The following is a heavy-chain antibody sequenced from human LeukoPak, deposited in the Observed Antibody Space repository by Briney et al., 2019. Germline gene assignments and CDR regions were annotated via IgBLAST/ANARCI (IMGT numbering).Heavy chain of an antibody. CDR3: AKVVPRHYESSGFDY. D-gene: IGHD3-22*01. CDR1: GSTFSSYA. CDR2: VTTSGGST. Sequence: PGGSLRLSCAASGSTFSSYAMSWVRQAPGKGLEWVSTVTTSGGSTYYTDSVKGRFTISGDNSKNTLYLQMNSLRAEDTAVYYCAKVVPRHYESSGFDYWGQGTLVTVSS. J-gene: IGHJ4*02. V-gene: IGHV3-23*01.